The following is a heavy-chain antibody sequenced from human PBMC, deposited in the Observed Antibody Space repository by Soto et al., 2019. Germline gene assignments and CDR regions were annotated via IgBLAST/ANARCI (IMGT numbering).Heavy chain of an antibody. J-gene: IGHJ5*02. Sequence: ASVKVSCKASGYTFTSYGISWVRQAPGQGLEWMGWISAYNGNTNYAQKLQGRVTMTTDTSTSTAYMELRSLRSDDTAVYYCARDEVDSSSWYGDWFDPWGQGTLVTVSS. V-gene: IGHV1-18*01. CDR1: GYTFTSYG. CDR2: ISAYNGNT. CDR3: ARDEVDSSSWYGDWFDP. D-gene: IGHD6-13*01.